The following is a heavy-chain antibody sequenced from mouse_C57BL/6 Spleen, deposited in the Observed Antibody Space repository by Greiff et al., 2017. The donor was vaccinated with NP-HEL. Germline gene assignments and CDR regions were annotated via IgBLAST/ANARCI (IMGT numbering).Heavy chain of an antibody. V-gene: IGHV1-80*01. J-gene: IGHJ4*01. CDR1: GYAFSSYW. Sequence: LVESGAELVKPGASVKISCKASGYAFSSYWMNWVKQRPGKGLEWIGQIYPGDGDTNYNGKFKGKATLTADKSSSTAYMQLSSLTSEDSAVYFCARDYSNYDYAMDYWGQGTSVTVSS. CDR2: IYPGDGDT. D-gene: IGHD2-5*01. CDR3: ARDYSNYDYAMDY.